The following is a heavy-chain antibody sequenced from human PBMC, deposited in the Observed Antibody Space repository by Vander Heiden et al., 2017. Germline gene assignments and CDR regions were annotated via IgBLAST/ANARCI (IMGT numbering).Heavy chain of an antibody. CDR2: KAQDGSVS. Sequence: EVQLVASGGGLVEPGGSLSVSCASSGFFSRIVWMRWVRQAQGKVLEWVANKAQDGSVSYYVDYVKGRFTISRDNAKNSLSLQMNSLRAEDTAVYYCARDKGGGNSPFDYWGQGTLVTVSS. J-gene: IGHJ4*02. CDR1: GFFSRIVW. D-gene: IGHD2-21*02. V-gene: IGHV3-7*01. CDR3: ARDKGGGNSPFDY.